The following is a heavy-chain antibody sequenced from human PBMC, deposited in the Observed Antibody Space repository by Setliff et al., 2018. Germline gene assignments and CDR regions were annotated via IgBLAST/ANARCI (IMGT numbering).Heavy chain of an antibody. V-gene: IGHV3-23*01. D-gene: IGHD6-19*01. J-gene: IGHJ4*02. CDR1: GFTFSNYA. CDR3: AKCGRFAPSGWFQYVDS. CDR2: ITVSGNT. Sequence: GSLRLSCAASGFTFSNYAMTWVRQAPGKGLEWVSAITVSGNTHYADSVKGRFTISRDNSKNTLSLQMDNLRAEDTATYYCAKCGRFAPSGWFQYVDSWAQGTLVTVS.